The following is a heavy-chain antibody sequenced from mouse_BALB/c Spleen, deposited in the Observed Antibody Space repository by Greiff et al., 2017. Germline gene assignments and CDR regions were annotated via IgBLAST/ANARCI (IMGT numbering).Heavy chain of an antibody. J-gene: IGHJ2*01. CDR2: ISSGGGST. D-gene: IGHD1-1*01. Sequence: EVQVVESGGGLVKPGGSLKLSCAASGFAFSSYDMSWVRQTPEKRLEWVAYISSGGGSTYYPDTVKGRFTISRDNAKNTLYLQMSSLKSEDTAMYYCARHAYYYGSSYDDYWGQGTTLTVSS. V-gene: IGHV5-12-1*01. CDR1: GFAFSSYD. CDR3: ARHAYYYGSSYDDY.